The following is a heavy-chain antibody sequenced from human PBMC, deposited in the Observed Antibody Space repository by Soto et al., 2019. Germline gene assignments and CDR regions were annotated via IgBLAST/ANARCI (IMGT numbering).Heavy chain of an antibody. J-gene: IGHJ3*01. Sequence: EVQLVESEGGLVQRGGSLRLSCAASGFTFNCYWMHWVRQAPGQGLVWVSHIHSDGSTTTYADSVKGRFTISRDNAKNPLYLQMSGLRAEDTAVYYCVRGDKGGFDLWGQGTTVTVSS. D-gene: IGHD2-21*02. V-gene: IGHV3-74*01. CDR1: GFTFNCYW. CDR2: IHSDGSTT. CDR3: VRGDKGGFDL.